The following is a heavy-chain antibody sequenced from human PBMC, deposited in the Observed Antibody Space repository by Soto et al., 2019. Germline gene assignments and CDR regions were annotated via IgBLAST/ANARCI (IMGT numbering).Heavy chain of an antibody. V-gene: IGHV1-69*08. D-gene: IGHD3-9*01. CDR3: ARDNPLPDYDILTGETGWFDP. CDR1: GGTFSSYT. J-gene: IGHJ5*02. CDR2: IIPILGIA. Sequence: QVQLVQSGAEVKKPGSSVKVSCKASGGTFSSYTISWVRQAPGQGLEWMGRIIPILGIANYAQKFQGRVTITADKSTSTAYRELSSLRSEDTAVYYCARDNPLPDYDILTGETGWFDPWGQGTLVTVSS.